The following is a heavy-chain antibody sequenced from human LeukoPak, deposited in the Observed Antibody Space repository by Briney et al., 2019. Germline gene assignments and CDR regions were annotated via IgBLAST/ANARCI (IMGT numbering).Heavy chain of an antibody. CDR2: IWYDENNK. D-gene: IGHD3-22*01. V-gene: IGHV3-33*08. Sequence: PGGSLRLSCAASGFTFSSYGMHWVRQAPGKGLEWVAVIWYDENNKYYADSVKGRFTISRDNSKNTLFLQMNSLRAEDTAVYYCARDGYYYESSGHSFDYWGQGTLVTVSS. CDR1: GFTFSSYG. J-gene: IGHJ4*02. CDR3: ARDGYYYESSGHSFDY.